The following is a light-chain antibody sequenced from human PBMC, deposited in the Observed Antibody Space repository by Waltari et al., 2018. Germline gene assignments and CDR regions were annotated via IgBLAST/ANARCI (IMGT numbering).Light chain of an antibody. V-gene: IGKV3-20*01. J-gene: IGKJ4*01. CDR1: QSVSSSY. Sequence: EIVLTQSPGTLSVSPGERATLSCRASQSVSSSYLAWYQQKPGQAPRLLIYGASSRATGIPDRFSGSGSGTDFTLTISRLEPEDFAVYYCQQYGSSPQAFGGGTKVEIK. CDR3: QQYGSSPQA. CDR2: GAS.